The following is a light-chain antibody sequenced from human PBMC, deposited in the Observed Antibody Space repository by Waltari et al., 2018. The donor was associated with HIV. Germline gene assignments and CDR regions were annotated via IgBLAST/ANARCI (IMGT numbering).Light chain of an antibody. V-gene: IGLV3-10*01. CDR3: YSTDSSGYLFV. J-gene: IGLJ1*01. Sequence: DEQTQPHSFPVSSGPKARMTPSGYVLAMKYSYCYQQKSGQAPVLVIYEDTKRPSGIPDRFTGSSSGAMATWTISGAQLEDEGDYYCYSTDSSGYLFVVGTGTKVTVL. CDR2: EDT. CDR1: VLAMKY.